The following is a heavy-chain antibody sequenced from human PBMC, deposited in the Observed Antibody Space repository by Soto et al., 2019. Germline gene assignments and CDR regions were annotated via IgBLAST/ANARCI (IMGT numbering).Heavy chain of an antibody. J-gene: IGHJ4*02. CDR1: GGTFSSYA. CDR2: IIPIFGTA. CDR3: ASSLDPYDSSGYPFDY. V-gene: IGHV1-69*01. Sequence: QVQLVQSGAEVKKPGSSVKVSCKASGGTFSSYAISWVRQAPGQGLEWMGGIIPIFGTANYAQKFQGRVTITADESPSTAYMELSSLRSEDTAVYYCASSLDPYDSSGYPFDYWGQGTLVTVSS. D-gene: IGHD3-22*01.